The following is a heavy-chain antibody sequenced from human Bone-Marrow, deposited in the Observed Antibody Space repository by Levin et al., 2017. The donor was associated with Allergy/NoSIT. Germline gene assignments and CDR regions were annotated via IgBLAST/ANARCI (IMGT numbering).Heavy chain of an antibody. D-gene: IGHD2/OR15-2a*01. J-gene: IGHJ4*02. V-gene: IGHV3-7*01. CDR2: TKTDGSEK. CDR3: MGARN. Sequence: GESLKISCTASGFTFSNYWMNWVRQTPGKGLEWVGNTKTDGSEKYYADSVKGRFTISRDNAKNSVYLQMNSLRAEDTAVYYCMGARNWGQGTLVTVSA. CDR1: GFTFSNYW.